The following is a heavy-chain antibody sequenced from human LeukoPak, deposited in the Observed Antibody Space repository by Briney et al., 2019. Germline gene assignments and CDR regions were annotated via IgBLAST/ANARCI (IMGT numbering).Heavy chain of an antibody. Sequence: SETLSLTCTVSGGSISSSSYYWGWIRQPPGKGLEWIGSIYYSGSTYYNPSLKSRVTISVDTSKNQFSLKLSSVTAADTAVYYCARSPRGYSSGWYDDEVNWFDPWGQGTLVTVSS. D-gene: IGHD6-19*01. J-gene: IGHJ5*02. V-gene: IGHV4-39*01. CDR1: GGSISSSSYY. CDR2: IYYSGST. CDR3: ARSPRGYSSGWYDDEVNWFDP.